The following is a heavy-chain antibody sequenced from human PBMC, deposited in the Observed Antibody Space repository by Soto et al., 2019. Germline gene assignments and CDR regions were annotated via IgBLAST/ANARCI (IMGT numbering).Heavy chain of an antibody. CDR2: IIPIFGTA. D-gene: IGHD3-22*01. Sequence: ASVKVSCKASGGTFSSYAISWVRQAPGQGLEWMGGIIPIFGTANYAQKFQGRVTITADESTSTAYMELSSLRSEDTAVYYCARGEPRYYDSSGYYYDYWGQGTLFSLSS. CDR3: ARGEPRYYDSSGYYYDY. V-gene: IGHV1-69*13. CDR1: GGTFSSYA. J-gene: IGHJ4*02.